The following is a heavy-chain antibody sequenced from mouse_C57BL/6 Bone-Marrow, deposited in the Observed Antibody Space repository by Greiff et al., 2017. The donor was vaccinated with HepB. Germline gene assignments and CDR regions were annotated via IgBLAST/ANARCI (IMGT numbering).Heavy chain of an antibody. D-gene: IGHD2-3*01. Sequence: DVQLQESGPGLVKPSQSLSLTCSVTGYSITSGYYWNWIRQFPGNKLEWMGYISYDGSNNYNPSLKNRISITRDTSKNQFFLKLNSVTTEDTATYYCARTVDGYYVAWFAYWGQGTLVTVSA. J-gene: IGHJ3*01. CDR1: GYSITSGYY. CDR2: ISYDGSN. V-gene: IGHV3-6*01. CDR3: ARTVDGYYVAWFAY.